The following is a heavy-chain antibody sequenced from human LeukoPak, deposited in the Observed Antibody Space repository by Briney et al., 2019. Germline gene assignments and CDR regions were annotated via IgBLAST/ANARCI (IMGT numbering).Heavy chain of an antibody. Sequence: GGSLRLSCAASGFTFSSYSMHWVSQVPGKGLVWVSRINGDGSSTTYADSVKGRFTITRDNAKNTLFLQMNSLRAEDTAVYYCARVSGGFWSGYDYWGQGTLVTVSS. D-gene: IGHD3-3*01. CDR2: INGDGSST. J-gene: IGHJ4*02. V-gene: IGHV3-74*01. CDR3: ARVSGGFWSGYDY. CDR1: GFTFSSYS.